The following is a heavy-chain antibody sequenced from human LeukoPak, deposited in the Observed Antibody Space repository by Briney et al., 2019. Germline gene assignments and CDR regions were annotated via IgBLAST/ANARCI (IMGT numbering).Heavy chain of an antibody. Sequence: GGSLRLSCAASGFTFDDYGMSWVRQAPGKGLEWVSGINWNGGSTGYADSGKGRFTISRDNAKNSLYLQMNRLRAEDTALYYCARRRAGYSYGYAFDYWGQGTLVTVSS. V-gene: IGHV3-20*04. J-gene: IGHJ4*02. CDR1: GFTFDDYG. CDR2: INWNGGST. D-gene: IGHD5-18*01. CDR3: ARRRAGYSYGYAFDY.